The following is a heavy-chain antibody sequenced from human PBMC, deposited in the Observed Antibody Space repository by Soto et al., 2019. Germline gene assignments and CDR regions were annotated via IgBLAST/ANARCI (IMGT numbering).Heavy chain of an antibody. D-gene: IGHD3-3*01. J-gene: IGHJ3*01. V-gene: IGHV1-18*04. CDR3: GRGRGITIFVVVIMAHHDAFDV. CDR1: GYTFTSYG. CDR2: ISAYNGNT. Sequence: GASVKVSCKASGYTFTSYGISWVRQAPGQGLEWMGWISAYNGNTNYAQKLQGRVTMTTDTSTSTAYMELRSLRSDDTAVYYRGRGRGITIFVVVIMAHHDAFDVWGQGTTVTVSS.